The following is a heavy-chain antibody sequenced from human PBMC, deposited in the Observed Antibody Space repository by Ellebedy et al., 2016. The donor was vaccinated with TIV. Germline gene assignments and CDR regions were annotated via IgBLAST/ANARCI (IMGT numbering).Heavy chain of an antibody. CDR2: INSDGSST. CDR1: GFTFSSYW. CDR3: ARRSSGYCVGVKCTTDFDY. D-gene: IGHD2-2*03. Sequence: GGSLRLXCVTSGFTFSSYWMHWVRQAPGKGLVWVSRINSDGSSTTYADSVKGRFTISRDNTKNTLYLQMNSLRAEDTGVYYCARRSSGYCVGVKCTTDFDYWGQGILVTVSS. J-gene: IGHJ4*02. V-gene: IGHV3-74*01.